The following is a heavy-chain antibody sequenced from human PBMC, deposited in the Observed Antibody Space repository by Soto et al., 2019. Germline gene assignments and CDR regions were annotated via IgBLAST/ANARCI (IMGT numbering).Heavy chain of an antibody. Sequence: QVQLVQSGAEVKKPGSSVKVSCRASGYTFTNYYMHCVRQAPGQGLEWMGIIKPSGGETTYAQKVLGRATMTRDTSTGTLYMELSSLRSEDTAVYYCARGGDIVVVTAPLDYWGQGTLVTVSS. CDR1: GYTFTNYY. CDR3: ARGGDIVVVTAPLDY. CDR2: IKPSGGET. V-gene: IGHV1-46*01. D-gene: IGHD2-21*02. J-gene: IGHJ4*02.